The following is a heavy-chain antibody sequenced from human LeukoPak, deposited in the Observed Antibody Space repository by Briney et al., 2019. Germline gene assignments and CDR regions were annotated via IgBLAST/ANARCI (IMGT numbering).Heavy chain of an antibody. V-gene: IGHV3-11*01. CDR2: ISSGGSTI. CDR3: ARGQGDVWEQLAAPFDY. D-gene: IGHD6-13*01. Sequence: GGSLRLSCAASGFTFSDYYMSWIRQAPGKGLEWVSYISSGGSTIYYADSVKGRFTISRDNAKNSLYLQMSSLRAEDTAVYYCARGQGDVWEQLAAPFDYWGQGTLVTVSS. CDR1: GFTFSDYY. J-gene: IGHJ4*02.